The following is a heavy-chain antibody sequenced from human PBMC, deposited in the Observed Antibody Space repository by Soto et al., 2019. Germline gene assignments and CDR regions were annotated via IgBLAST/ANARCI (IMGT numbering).Heavy chain of an antibody. CDR2: MNPHSGNT. D-gene: IGHD6-13*01. CDR3: VKIAYSSSWYDYYDFEMEV. CDR1: GYTFTSYD. J-gene: IGHJ6*01. Sequence: QVQLVQSGAEVKKPGASVKVSCKASGYTFTSYDINWVRQATGQGLEWMGWMNPHSGNTGYEQKFQGRITMTRNTSMSTAYVELSRLRFKDAAVYYCVKIAYSSSWYDYYDFEMEVWGRGTRVTVSS. V-gene: IGHV1-8*01.